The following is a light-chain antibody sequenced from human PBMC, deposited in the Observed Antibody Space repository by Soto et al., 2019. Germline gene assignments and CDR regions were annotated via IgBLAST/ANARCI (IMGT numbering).Light chain of an antibody. V-gene: IGKV3-20*01. CDR2: GAS. J-gene: IGKJ1*01. CDR3: QQYGNSRT. CDR1: QSVSSSY. Sequence: EIVLTQSPGTLSLSPGERATLSCRASQSVSSSYLAWYQQKPGQAPRLLIYGASIRATGIPDRFSGSGSGKDFTLTISRLEPEDFAVYYCQQYGNSRTFGQGTKVEIK.